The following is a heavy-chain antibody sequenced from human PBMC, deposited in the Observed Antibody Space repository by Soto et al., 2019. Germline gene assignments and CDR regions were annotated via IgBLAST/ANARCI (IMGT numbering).Heavy chain of an antibody. CDR2: ISSSSSYT. Sequence: GGSLRLSCAASGFTFSSYSMNWVRQAPGKGLEWVSSISSSSSYTYYADSVKGRFTISRDNAKNSLYLQMNSLRTEDTAVYYCARSYDSSAYFDYWGQGTLVTVSS. CDR1: GFTFSSYS. J-gene: IGHJ4*02. V-gene: IGHV3-21*01. CDR3: ARSYDSSAYFDY. D-gene: IGHD3-22*01.